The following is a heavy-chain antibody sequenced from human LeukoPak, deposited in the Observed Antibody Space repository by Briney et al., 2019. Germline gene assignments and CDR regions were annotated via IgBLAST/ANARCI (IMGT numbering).Heavy chain of an antibody. CDR2: ISGSGSTI. V-gene: IGHV3-48*03. CDR1: GFTFSNYE. D-gene: IGHD3-22*01. Sequence: PGGFLRLSCAASGFTFSNYEMNWVRQAPGKGLEWVSYISGSGSTIYYADSVKGRFTISRDNAKTSLYLQMNSLRAEDTAVYYCARDPGSNDYASSGYYDYWGQGTLVTVSS. J-gene: IGHJ4*02. CDR3: ARDPGSNDYASSGYYDY.